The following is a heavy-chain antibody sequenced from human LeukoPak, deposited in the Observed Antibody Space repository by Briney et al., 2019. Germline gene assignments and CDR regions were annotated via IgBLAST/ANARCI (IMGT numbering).Heavy chain of an antibody. V-gene: IGHV3-33*08. CDR3: ARDSGGFDY. D-gene: IGHD3-10*01. Sequence: GGSLRLSCAASGFTFSSYGMHWVRQAPGKGLEWVAVIWSDGSAKHYADSVKGRFTISRDNSKSTLYLQMNSLRAEDTAVYYCARDSGGFDYWGQGTLVTVSS. CDR1: GFTFSSYG. J-gene: IGHJ4*02. CDR2: IWSDGSAK.